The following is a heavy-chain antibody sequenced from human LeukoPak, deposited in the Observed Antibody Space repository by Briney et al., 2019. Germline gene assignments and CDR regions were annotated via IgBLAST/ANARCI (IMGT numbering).Heavy chain of an antibody. CDR2: ISSSSSYI. J-gene: IGHJ4*02. V-gene: IGHV3-21*04. D-gene: IGHD1-26*01. CDR1: GFTFSSYS. Sequence: GGSLRLSCAASGFTFSSYSMNWVRQAPGKGLEWVSSISSSSSYIYYADSVKGRFTISRDNAKNSLYLQMNSLRAADTAVYYCAKDRSIGTYYTFDRWGQGTLVTVSS. CDR3: AKDRSIGTYYTFDR.